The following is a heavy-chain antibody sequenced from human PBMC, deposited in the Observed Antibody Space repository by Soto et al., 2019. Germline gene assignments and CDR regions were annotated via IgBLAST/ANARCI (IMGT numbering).Heavy chain of an antibody. CDR3: ASNSYGCNFYAY. V-gene: IGHV4-30-4*01. CDR2: IYYSGST. CDR1: GGSISSGDYY. D-gene: IGHD5-18*01. Sequence: PSETLSLTCTVSGGSISSGDYYWSWIRQPPGKGLEWIGYIYYSGSTYYNPSLKSRVTISVDTSKNQFSLKLSSVTAADTAVYYCASNSYGCNFYAYRSQGTLVTVSS. J-gene: IGHJ4*02.